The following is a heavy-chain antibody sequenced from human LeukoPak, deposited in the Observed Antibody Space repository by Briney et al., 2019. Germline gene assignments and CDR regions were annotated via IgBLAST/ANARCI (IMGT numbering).Heavy chain of an antibody. D-gene: IGHD3-22*01. CDR1: GGSISSGGYY. V-gene: IGHV4-30-4*01. J-gene: IGHJ4*02. CDR3: AREYETSGYHFDY. Sequence: SETLSLTCTVSGGSISSGGYYWSWIRQPPGRGLEWIEYIYYSGSTYYNPSLKNRVTISVDTSKNQFSLKLSSVTAADTAVYYCAREYETSGYHFDYWGQGTLVTVSS. CDR2: IYYSGST.